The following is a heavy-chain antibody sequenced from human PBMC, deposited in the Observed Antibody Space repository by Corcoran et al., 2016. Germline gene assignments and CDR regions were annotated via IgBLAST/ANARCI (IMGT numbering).Heavy chain of an antibody. CDR1: GFTVSSNY. Sequence: EVQLVESGGGLIQPGGSLRLSCVASGFTVSSNYMSWVRQAPGKGLEWISVIYSGGNTYNAESVKGRFTISRDDSKNTLYLEMSSLRAEDTATYYCARAGGSGSYLEYWGQGTLVTVSS. D-gene: IGHD3-10*01. CDR2: IYSGGNT. CDR3: ARAGGSGSYLEY. J-gene: IGHJ4*02. V-gene: IGHV3-53*01.